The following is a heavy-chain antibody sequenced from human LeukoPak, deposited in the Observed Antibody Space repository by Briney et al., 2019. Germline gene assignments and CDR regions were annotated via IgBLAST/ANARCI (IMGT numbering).Heavy chain of an antibody. CDR2: ISGSGYST. CDR3: AKVEGFSSSSGYFDY. D-gene: IGHD6-6*01. CDR1: GFTFSSYA. Sequence: GGSLRLSCVASGFTFSSYAMSWVRQAPGRGLEWVSAISGSGYSTYYADSVKGRFTISRDNSKNTLYLQMSSLRAEDTAVYYCAKVEGFSSSSGYFDYWGQGTLVTVSS. V-gene: IGHV3-23*01. J-gene: IGHJ4*02.